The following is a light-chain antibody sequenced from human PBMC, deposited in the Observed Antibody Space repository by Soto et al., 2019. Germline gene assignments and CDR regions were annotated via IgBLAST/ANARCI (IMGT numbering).Light chain of an antibody. Sequence: QSVLAQPPSASAPPGQRVAIPCSGSSSNIGRNPVHWYQHLPGAAPKLLIYGNDQRPSGVPDRFSGSKSDTSASLAITGLQSEDEADYFWASWDDRLNGQVFGGGTKLTVL. V-gene: IGLV1-44*01. CDR2: GND. J-gene: IGLJ2*01. CDR1: SSNIGRNP. CDR3: ASWDDRLNGQV.